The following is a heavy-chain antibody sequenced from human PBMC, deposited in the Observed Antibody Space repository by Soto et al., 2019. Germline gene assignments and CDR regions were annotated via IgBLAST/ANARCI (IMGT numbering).Heavy chain of an antibody. D-gene: IGHD5-12*01. CDR1: GYTFTSYY. Sequence: ASVKVSCKASGYTFTSYYMHWVRQAPGQGLEWMGIISPSDGSTTYAQKFQGRVTMTRDTSTSTVYMELSSLRSEDTAVYYCARDRRDGYNTFDYWGQGTLVTVSS. J-gene: IGHJ4*02. CDR2: ISPSDGST. V-gene: IGHV1-46*01. CDR3: ARDRRDGYNTFDY.